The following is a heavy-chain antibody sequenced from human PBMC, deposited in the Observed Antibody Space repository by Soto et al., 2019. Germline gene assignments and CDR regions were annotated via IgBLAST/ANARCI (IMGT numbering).Heavy chain of an antibody. CDR1: GFSISSAW. CDR3: TTGSVEGV. J-gene: IGHJ6*02. V-gene: IGHV3-15*07. CDR2: IKTKIEGETT. Sequence: QLVESGGGLVRPGGSLRLSCSASGFSISSAWMNWVRQAPGKGLEWVGRIKTKIEGETTHYAAPVNGRFTVSRDDSKNMLYLQMTSLQADDTALYYCTTGSVEGVWGQGTTVTVSS. D-gene: IGHD2-15*01.